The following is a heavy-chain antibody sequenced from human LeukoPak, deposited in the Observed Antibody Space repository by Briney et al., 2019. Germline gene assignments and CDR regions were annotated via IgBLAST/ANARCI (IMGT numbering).Heavy chain of an antibody. D-gene: IGHD3-9*01. V-gene: IGHV3-23*01. Sequence: GGSLRLSCVVSGFTLSSYAMSWVRQAPGKGLEWVAATSSSDSGKYLADSVRGRFTISRDNSRNTLFLQMNSLRPEDTAVYYCARGPDYDILADYFDYWGQGTLVTVSS. CDR1: GFTLSSYA. CDR3: ARGPDYDILADYFDY. CDR2: TSSSDSGK. J-gene: IGHJ4*02.